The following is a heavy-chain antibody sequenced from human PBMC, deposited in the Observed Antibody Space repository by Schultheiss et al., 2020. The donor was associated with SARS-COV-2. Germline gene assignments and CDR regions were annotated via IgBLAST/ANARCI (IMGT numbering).Heavy chain of an antibody. Sequence: SETLSLTCTVSGGSISSYYWSWIRQPPGKGLEWIGCISYSGRTYYSPSLKSRVTISVDRSKNQVSLKLSSVTAADTAVYYCARLIVYPLAAAGLHPWGQGTLVTVSS. CDR2: ISYSGRT. J-gene: IGHJ5*02. CDR3: ARLIVYPLAAAGLHP. D-gene: IGHD6-13*01. V-gene: IGHV4-59*06. CDR1: GGSISSYY.